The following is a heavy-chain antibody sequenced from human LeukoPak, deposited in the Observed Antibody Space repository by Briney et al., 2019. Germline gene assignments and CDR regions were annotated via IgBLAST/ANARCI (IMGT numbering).Heavy chain of an antibody. CDR2: ISGSGGST. J-gene: IGHJ6*02. V-gene: IGHV3-23*01. Sequence: GGSLRLSCAASGFTFSSYAMSWVRQAPGKGLEWVSAISGSGGSTYHADSVKGRFTISRDNSKNTLYLQMNSLRAEDTAAYYCAKAQHGGYPSDYYYYGMDVWGQGTTVTASS. D-gene: IGHD4-23*01. CDR1: GFTFSSYA. CDR3: AKAQHGGYPSDYYYYGMDV.